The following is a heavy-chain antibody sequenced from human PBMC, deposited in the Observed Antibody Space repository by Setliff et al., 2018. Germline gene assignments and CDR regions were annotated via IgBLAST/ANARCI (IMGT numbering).Heavy chain of an antibody. J-gene: IGHJ3*02. D-gene: IGHD5-18*01. CDR3: TFARDGYDVFDI. Sequence: GGSLRLSCAASGFTFSGSAVYWVRQASVKGLEWIGRIRGRTDNYATAYAASVRGRFTISRDDSKNTAYLQMNSLKTEDTAVYYCTFARDGYDVFDIWGQGTMVTVS. V-gene: IGHV3-73*01. CDR2: IRGRTDNYAT. CDR1: GFTFSGSA.